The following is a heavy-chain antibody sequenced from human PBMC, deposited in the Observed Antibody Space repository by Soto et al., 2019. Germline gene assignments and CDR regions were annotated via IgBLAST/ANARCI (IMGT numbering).Heavy chain of an antibody. CDR1: GGSISSGGYY. D-gene: IGHD4-17*01. Sequence: PSETLSLTCTVSGGSISSGGYYWSWIRQHPGKGLERIGYIYYSGSTYYNPSLKSRVTISVDTSKNQFSLKLSSVTAADTAVYYCARDGGDYLNYYYGMDVWGQGTTVTVSS. CDR3: ARDGGDYLNYYYGMDV. CDR2: IYYSGST. V-gene: IGHV4-31*03. J-gene: IGHJ6*02.